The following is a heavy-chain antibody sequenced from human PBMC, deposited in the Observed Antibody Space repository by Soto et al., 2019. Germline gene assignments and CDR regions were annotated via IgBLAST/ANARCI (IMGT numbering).Heavy chain of an antibody. D-gene: IGHD2-8*01. CDR3: AKASHCNKGRCSLGLIGDRAFDI. V-gene: IGHV3-23*01. CDR2: IGGSGRTT. J-gene: IGHJ3*02. CDR1: AFTFNNYA. Sequence: EVQLLESGGGLVQPGGSLSLSCAASAFTFNNYAMSWVRQAPGKGLEWVSGIGGSGRTTYYADSVKGRFTISRDNSNNTLFLQMNSLRAEDTAVYYCAKASHCNKGRCSLGLIGDRAFDIWGQGTMVTVSS.